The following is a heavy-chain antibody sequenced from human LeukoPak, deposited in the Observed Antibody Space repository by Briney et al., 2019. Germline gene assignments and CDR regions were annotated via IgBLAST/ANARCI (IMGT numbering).Heavy chain of an antibody. J-gene: IGHJ3*02. CDR3: AHRRVSFIVPGVAFDI. D-gene: IGHD1-26*01. CDR2: IYWDDDK. Sequence: SGPTLVNPTQTLTLTCTFSGFSLSTSGVGVGWIRQPPGKALEWLALIYWDDDKRYSPSLKSRLTITKDTSKNQVVLTMTNMDPVDTATYYCAHRRVSFIVPGVAFDIWGQGTMVTVSS. V-gene: IGHV2-5*02. CDR1: GFSLSTSGVG.